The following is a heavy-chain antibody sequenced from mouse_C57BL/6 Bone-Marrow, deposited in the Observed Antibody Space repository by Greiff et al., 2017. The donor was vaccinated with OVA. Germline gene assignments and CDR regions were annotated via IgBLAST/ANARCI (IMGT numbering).Heavy chain of an antibody. Sequence: VQLVESGAEVVRPGASVKLSCKASGYTFTDHYINWVKQRPGQGLEWIARIYPGSGNTYYNEKFKGKATLTAEKSSNTAYMQLSSLTSEDSSVYFCARDEGYVVEDWGQGTTLTVSS. CDR3: ARDEGYVVED. J-gene: IGHJ2*01. CDR2: IYPGSGNT. V-gene: IGHV1-76*01. CDR1: GYTFTDHY.